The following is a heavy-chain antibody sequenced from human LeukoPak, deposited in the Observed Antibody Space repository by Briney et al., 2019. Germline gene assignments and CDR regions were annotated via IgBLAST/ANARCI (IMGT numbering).Heavy chain of an antibody. J-gene: IGHJ6*04. D-gene: IGHD7-27*01. CDR3: ARCIWGSSYYGMDV. CDR1: GLTFSDYW. V-gene: IGHV3-74*01. Sequence: GGSLRLSCAASGLTFSDYWMHWVRQAPGKGLVWVSRINSDESSTTYADSVKGRFTISRDNAKNTLYLQVNSLRPEDTAVYYCARCIWGSSYYGMDVWGKGTTVTVSS. CDR2: INSDESST.